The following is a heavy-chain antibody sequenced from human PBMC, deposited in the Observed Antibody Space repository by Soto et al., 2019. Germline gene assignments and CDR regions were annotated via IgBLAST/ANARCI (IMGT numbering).Heavy chain of an antibody. CDR3: AKETYAGPLDY. V-gene: IGHV3-30*18. Sequence: QVQLVESGGGVVQPGRSLRLSCAASGFTFSSYGMHWVRQAPGKGLEWVAVISYDGSNKYYADSVKGRFTISRDNSKNPLYLQMNILRAEDTAVYYCAKETYAGPLDYWGQGTLVTVSS. CDR1: GFTFSSYG. CDR2: ISYDGSNK. J-gene: IGHJ4*02.